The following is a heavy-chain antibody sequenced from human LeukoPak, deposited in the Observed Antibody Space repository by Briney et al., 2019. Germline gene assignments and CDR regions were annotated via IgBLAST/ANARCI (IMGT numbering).Heavy chain of an antibody. Sequence: NPSETLSLTCTVSGGSISSSSYYWGWIRQPPGKGLEWIGSIYYSGSTYYNPSLKSRVTTSVDTSKNQFSLKLSSVTAADTAVYYCARRDYYDSSGYYHWGQGTLVTVSS. V-gene: IGHV4-39*01. CDR2: IYYSGST. J-gene: IGHJ5*02. CDR1: GGSISSSSYY. D-gene: IGHD3-22*01. CDR3: ARRDYYDSSGYYH.